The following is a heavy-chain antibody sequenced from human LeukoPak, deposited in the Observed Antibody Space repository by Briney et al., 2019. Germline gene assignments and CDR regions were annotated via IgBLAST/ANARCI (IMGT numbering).Heavy chain of an antibody. V-gene: IGHV3-11*01. J-gene: IGHJ5*02. D-gene: IGHD3-10*01. CDR2: ISSSGSTK. Sequence: GGALRLSRAASGFTFCDYYMSWSRPAPGKGLGGGSYISSSGSTKHNAHSLKGRFHISRDNDKTQLYLQMNCLRAEDTGVYYCARALGLYCYGSGPPGLDPWGQGTLVTVSS. CDR1: GFTFCDYY. CDR3: ARALGLYCYGSGPPGLDP.